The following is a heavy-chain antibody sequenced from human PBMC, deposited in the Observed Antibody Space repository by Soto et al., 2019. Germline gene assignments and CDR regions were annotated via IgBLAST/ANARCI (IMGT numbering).Heavy chain of an antibody. D-gene: IGHD5-12*01. V-gene: IGHV3-74*01. CDR3: ARDIVATPVY. J-gene: IGHJ4*02. CDR1: GFTFSSYW. CDR2: INNDGSDT. Sequence: GGSLRLSCAASGFTFSSYWMHWVRQAPGKGLVWVSRINNDGSDTVYADSVKGRFTISRDNAKNTVYLQLNSLRAEDTAVYFCARDIVATPVYWGQGTLVTVSS.